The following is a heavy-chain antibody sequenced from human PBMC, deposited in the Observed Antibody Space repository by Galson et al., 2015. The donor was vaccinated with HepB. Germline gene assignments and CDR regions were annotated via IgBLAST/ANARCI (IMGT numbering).Heavy chain of an antibody. V-gene: IGHV3-21*01. D-gene: IGHD2-2*01. CDR2: ISSSSSYI. Sequence: SLRLSCAASVFTFSSYSMNWVRQAPGKGLEWVSSISSSSSYIYYADSVKGRFTISRDNAKNSLYLQMNSLRAEDTAVYYCARGVGGYCSSTSCYLDGDYYYYYMDVWGKGTTVTVSS. J-gene: IGHJ6*03. CDR3: ARGVGGYCSSTSCYLDGDYYYYYMDV. CDR1: VFTFSSYS.